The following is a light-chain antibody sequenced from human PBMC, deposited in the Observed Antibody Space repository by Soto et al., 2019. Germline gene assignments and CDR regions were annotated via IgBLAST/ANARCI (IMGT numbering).Light chain of an antibody. CDR2: GAS. CDR1: QSVSSSY. J-gene: IGKJ1*01. CDR3: QQYGSSTWT. Sequence: EIVLTQSPGTLSLSPGERATLSCRASQSVSSSYLAWYQQKPGQAPRLLIYGASSRATGIPDRFSGSGSGTDFTLTISRPEPEDFAVYYCQQYGSSTWTFGQGTKVDIK. V-gene: IGKV3-20*01.